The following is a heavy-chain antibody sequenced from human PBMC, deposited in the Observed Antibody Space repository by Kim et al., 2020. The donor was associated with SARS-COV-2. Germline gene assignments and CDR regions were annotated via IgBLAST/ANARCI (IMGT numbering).Heavy chain of an antibody. J-gene: IGHJ4*02. CDR3: AKGDSSSWYGDY. V-gene: IGHV3-23*01. Sequence: GGSLRLSCAASGFTFSSYAMSWVRQAPGKGLEWVSAISGSGGSTYSADSVKGRFTISRDNSKNTLYLQMNSLRAEDTAVYYCAKGDSSSWYGDYWGQGTLVTVSS. D-gene: IGHD6-13*01. CDR2: ISGSGGST. CDR1: GFTFSSYA.